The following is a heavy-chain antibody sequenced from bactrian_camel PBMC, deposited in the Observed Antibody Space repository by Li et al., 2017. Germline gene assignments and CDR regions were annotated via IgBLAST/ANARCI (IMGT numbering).Heavy chain of an antibody. Sequence: HVQLVESGGGLVQPGGSLRLSCAASGFTFSGYWMYWVRQTPAKGLEWVAEIAKDGSRTRYKDSVKGRFTISRDNAKDTLYLELNSMKTEDTAVYYCTAPQADWTRWPFGYWGQGTQVTVSS. D-gene: IGHD3*01. V-gene: IGHV3S1*01. CDR2: IAKDGSRT. J-gene: IGHJ6*01. CDR3: TAPQADWTRWPFGY. CDR1: GFTFSGYW.